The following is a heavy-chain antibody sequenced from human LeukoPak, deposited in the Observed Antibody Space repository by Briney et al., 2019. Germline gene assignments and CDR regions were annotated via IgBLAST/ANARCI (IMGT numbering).Heavy chain of an antibody. CDR2: IIPIFGTA. Sequence: GASVKVSCKASGGTFSSYAISWVRQAPGQGLEWMGGIIPIFGTANYAQKFQGRVTITTDESTSTAYMELSSLRSEDTAVYYCASLHYSSGWYFDYWGQGTLVTVSS. CDR1: GGTFSSYA. V-gene: IGHV1-69*05. D-gene: IGHD6-19*01. CDR3: ASLHYSSGWYFDY. J-gene: IGHJ4*02.